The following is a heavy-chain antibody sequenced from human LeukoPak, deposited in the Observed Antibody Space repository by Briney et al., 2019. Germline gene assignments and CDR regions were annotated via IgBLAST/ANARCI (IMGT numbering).Heavy chain of an antibody. CDR2: MYTSGST. Sequence: SETLSLTWTVSGGSISSGSYYWSWIRQPAGKGLEWIGRMYTSGSTNYNPSLKSRVTISVDTSKNQFSLKLSSVTAADTAVYYCARGIRGGWYSSPFYYWGQGTLVTVSS. CDR1: GGSISSGSYY. V-gene: IGHV4-61*02. CDR3: ARGIRGGWYSSPFYY. J-gene: IGHJ4*02. D-gene: IGHD6-19*01.